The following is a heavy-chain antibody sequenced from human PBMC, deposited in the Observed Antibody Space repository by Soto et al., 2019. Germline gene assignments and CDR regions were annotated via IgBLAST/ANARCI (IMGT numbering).Heavy chain of an antibody. Sequence: QVQLVESGGGVVQPGRSLRLSCAASGFTFSSYGMHWVRQAPGKGLEWVAVISYDGSNKYYADSVKGRFTISRDNSKNALYLQMNSLRAEDTAVYYCAKGGIAVDDWGQGTLVNVSS. J-gene: IGHJ4*02. CDR1: GFTFSSYG. D-gene: IGHD6-19*01. CDR2: ISYDGSNK. CDR3: AKGGIAVDD. V-gene: IGHV3-30*18.